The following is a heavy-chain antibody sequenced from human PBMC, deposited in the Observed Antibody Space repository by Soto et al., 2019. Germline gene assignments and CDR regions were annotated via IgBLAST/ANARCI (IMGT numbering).Heavy chain of an antibody. Sequence: SETLSLTCAVSGYSISLGYYWGWIRQPPGKGLEWIGSIYHSGNTYYNPSLKSRVSISLDTSKNHFSLELTSVTAADTAVYYCARVKLACRGRFDYWGLGTLVTVSS. V-gene: IGHV4-38-2*01. CDR3: ARVKLACRGRFDY. CDR2: IYHSGNT. J-gene: IGHJ4*02. D-gene: IGHD3-3*02. CDR1: GYSISLGYY.